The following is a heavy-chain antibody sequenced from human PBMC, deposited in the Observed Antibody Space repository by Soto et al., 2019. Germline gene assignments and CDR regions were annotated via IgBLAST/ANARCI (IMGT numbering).Heavy chain of an antibody. J-gene: IGHJ6*02. CDR1: GYTFNTYL. CDR2: ISISTGDT. V-gene: IGHV1-18*01. D-gene: IGHD6-6*01. CDR3: ARDGPGRPYGMDV. Sequence: QVQLVQSGAEVKKPGASVTVSCKASGYTFNTYLIAWVRQAPGQGLEWMGWISISTGDTDYAQNLQGRVTLTTHPSSSTAYMELKSLRPDDTALYYCARDGPGRPYGMDVWGQGTPVIVSS.